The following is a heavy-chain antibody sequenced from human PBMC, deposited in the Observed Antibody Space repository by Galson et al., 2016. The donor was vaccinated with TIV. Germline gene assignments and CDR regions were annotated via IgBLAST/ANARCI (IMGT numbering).Heavy chain of an antibody. D-gene: IGHD1/OR15-1a*01. Sequence: CAISGDSVSSNSSWNWIRQSPSSGLEWLGRTYYRSKWYNDYALSVKSRITINPDTSKNQFSLQLNSMTPEDTAVYYCARDRTLPGYYYNGMDVWGQGTPVTVSS. CDR2: TYYRSKWYN. CDR3: ARDRTLPGYYYNGMDV. CDR1: GDSVSSNSS. J-gene: IGHJ6*02. V-gene: IGHV6-1*01.